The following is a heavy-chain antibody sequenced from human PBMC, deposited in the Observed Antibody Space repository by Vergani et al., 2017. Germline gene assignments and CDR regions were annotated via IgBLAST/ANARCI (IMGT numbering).Heavy chain of an antibody. V-gene: IGHV4-39*01. Sequence: QVQLQESGPGLVKPSGTLSLTCAVSGGSISSSSYYWGWIRQPPGKGLEWIGSIYYSGSTYYNPSLKSRVTISVDTSKNQFSLKLSSVTAADTAVYYCATYDLSYCYYGMDVWGQGTTVTVSS. CDR2: IYYSGST. J-gene: IGHJ6*02. CDR3: ATYDLSYCYYGMDV. CDR1: GGSISSSSYY. D-gene: IGHD3-22*01.